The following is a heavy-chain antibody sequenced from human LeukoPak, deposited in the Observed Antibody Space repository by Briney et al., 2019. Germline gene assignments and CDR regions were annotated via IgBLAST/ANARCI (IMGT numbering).Heavy chain of an antibody. J-gene: IGHJ4*02. CDR1: GFTVSSNY. D-gene: IGHD3-10*01. V-gene: IGHV3-53*01. CDR2: IYSGGST. Sequence: GGSLRLSCAASGFTVSSNYMSWVRRAPGKGLEWVSVIYSGGSTYYADSVKGRFTISRDNSKNTLYLQMNSLRAEDTAVYYCARDAPYGSGDGYWGQGTLVTVSS. CDR3: ARDAPYGSGDGY.